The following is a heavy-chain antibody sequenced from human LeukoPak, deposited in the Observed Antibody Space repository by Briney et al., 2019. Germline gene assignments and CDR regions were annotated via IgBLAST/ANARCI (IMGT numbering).Heavy chain of an antibody. Sequence: KTSETLSLTCTVSGGSISSYYWSWIRQPPGKGPEWIGYIYYSGSTNYNPSLKSRVTISVDTSKNQFSLKLSSVTAADTAVYYCARVRRDGYNYGGDFDYWGQGTLVTVSS. J-gene: IGHJ4*02. CDR3: ARVRRDGYNYGGDFDY. D-gene: IGHD5-24*01. CDR2: IYYSGST. V-gene: IGHV4-59*01. CDR1: GGSISSYY.